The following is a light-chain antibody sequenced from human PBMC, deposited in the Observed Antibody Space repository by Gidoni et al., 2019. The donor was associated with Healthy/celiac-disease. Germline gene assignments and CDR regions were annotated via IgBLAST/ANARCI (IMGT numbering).Light chain of an antibody. CDR3: QSYDSSLSGPYV. V-gene: IGLV1-40*01. J-gene: IGLJ1*01. CDR1: SSNIGAGYD. Sequence: QSVLTQPPSVSGAPGQRVTISCTGSSSNIGAGYDVHWYQQLPGTAPKHLIYGNSNRPSGVPDRFSGSKSGTSASLAITGLQAEDEADYYCQSYDSSLSGPYVFGTGTKVTVL. CDR2: GNS.